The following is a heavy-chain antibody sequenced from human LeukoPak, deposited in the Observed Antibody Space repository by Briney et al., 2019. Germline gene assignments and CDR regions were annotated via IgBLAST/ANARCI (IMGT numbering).Heavy chain of an antibody. CDR1: GFTVSSNY. CDR3: ARDLSGVTGYTYGRGIDY. V-gene: IGHV3-53*01. J-gene: IGHJ4*02. D-gene: IGHD5-18*01. Sequence: GGSLRLSCAASGFTVSSNYMSWVRQAPGKGLEWVSIIYSGGSTFYADSVKGRFTISRDNAKTSLYLQMNSLRAEDTAVYYCARDLSGVTGYTYGRGIDYWGQGTLVTVSS. CDR2: IYSGGST.